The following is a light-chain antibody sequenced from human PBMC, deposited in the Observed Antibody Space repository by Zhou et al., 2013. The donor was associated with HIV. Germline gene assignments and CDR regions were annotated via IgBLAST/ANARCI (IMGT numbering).Light chain of an antibody. V-gene: IGKV3-11*01. J-gene: IGKJ3*01. CDR2: DAS. CDR3: QQYNNWLLT. Sequence: EIVLTQSPATLSLSPGERATLSCRASQSVSSYLAWYQQKPGQAPRLLIYDASTRATGIPARFSGSGSGTDFTLTISSLQSEDFAVYYCQQYNNWLLTFGPGTKVDIK. CDR1: QSVSSY.